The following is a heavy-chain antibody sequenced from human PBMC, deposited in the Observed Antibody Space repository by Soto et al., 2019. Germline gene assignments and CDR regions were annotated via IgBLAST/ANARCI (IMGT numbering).Heavy chain of an antibody. J-gene: IGHJ6*02. Sequence: ASVKVSCKASGYTFTGYYIHWVREAPGQGLEWMGWINPQTGGTSYAQKFQGRVTLSRDTSINTAYLELSRLTFDDAAVYFCARERYQVISDGMDVWGQGTTVTVS. CDR3: ARERYQVISDGMDV. CDR1: GYTFTGYY. D-gene: IGHD2-2*01. CDR2: INPQTGGT. V-gene: IGHV1-2*02.